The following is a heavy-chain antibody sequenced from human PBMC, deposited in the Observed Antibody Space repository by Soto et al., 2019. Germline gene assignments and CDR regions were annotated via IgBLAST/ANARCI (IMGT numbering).Heavy chain of an antibody. CDR1: GGSISDYY. D-gene: IGHD6-13*01. Sequence: PSETLSLTCTVPGGSISDYYWSWIRQPPGKGLEWIGYIYYSGSTYYNPSLKSRVTISVDTSKNQFSLKLSSVTAADTAVYYCARERPDGSRLDPWGQGTLVTVSS. CDR3: ARERPDGSRLDP. CDR2: IYYSGST. V-gene: IGHV4-30-4*08. J-gene: IGHJ5*02.